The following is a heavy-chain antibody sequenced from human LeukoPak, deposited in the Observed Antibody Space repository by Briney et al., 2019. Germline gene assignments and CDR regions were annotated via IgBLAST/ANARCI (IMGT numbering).Heavy chain of an antibody. D-gene: IGHD5-24*01. CDR1: GFTFDDYT. CDR3: AKDIEIRGGHYYFDY. V-gene: IGHV3-43*01. J-gene: IGHJ4*02. Sequence: PGGSLRLSCAASGFTFDDYTMHWVRQAPGKGLEWVSLISWDGGSTYYAGSVKGRFTISRDNSKNSLYLQMNSLRTEDTALYYCAKDIEIRGGHYYFDYWGQGTLVTVSS. CDR2: ISWDGGST.